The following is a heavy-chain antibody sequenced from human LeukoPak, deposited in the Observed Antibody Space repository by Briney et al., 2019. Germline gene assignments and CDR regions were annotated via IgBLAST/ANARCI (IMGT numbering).Heavy chain of an antibody. Sequence: GGSLRLSCAASGFTFSSYSMNWVRQAPGKGLEWVSSISSSSSYIYYADSVKGRFTISRDNAKNSLYLQMNSLRAEDTALYYCARNYGDYVKGFSYWGQGTLVTVSS. D-gene: IGHD4-17*01. CDR1: GFTFSSYS. J-gene: IGHJ4*02. V-gene: IGHV3-21*04. CDR2: ISSSSSYI. CDR3: ARNYGDYVKGFSY.